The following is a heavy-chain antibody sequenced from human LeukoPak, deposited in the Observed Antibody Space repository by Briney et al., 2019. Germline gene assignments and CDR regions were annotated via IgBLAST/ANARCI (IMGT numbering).Heavy chain of an antibody. Sequence: SETLSLTCAVYGGSFSGYYWSWIRQPPGKGLEWIGEINYSGSTNYNPSLKSRVTISVDTSKNQFSLKLSSVTAADTAVYYCARSRKRATYYYDSSGYYYFDYWGQGTLVTVSS. D-gene: IGHD3-22*01. V-gene: IGHV4-34*01. CDR2: INYSGST. CDR3: ARSRKRATYYYDSSGYYYFDY. CDR1: GGSFSGYY. J-gene: IGHJ4*02.